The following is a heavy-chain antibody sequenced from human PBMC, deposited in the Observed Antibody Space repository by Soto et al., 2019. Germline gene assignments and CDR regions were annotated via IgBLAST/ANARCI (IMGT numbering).Heavy chain of an antibody. CDR2: ISSSGSTI. CDR1: GFTFSDYY. V-gene: IGHV3-11*01. D-gene: IGHD2-2*01. J-gene: IGHJ6*03. Sequence: GGSLRLSCAASGFTFSDYYMSWIRQAPGKGLEWVSYISSSGSTIYYADSVKGRFTISRDNAKNSLYLQMNSLRAEDTAVYYCARLPVVPAAMRLSYYYMDVWGKGTTVTVSS. CDR3: ARLPVVPAAMRLSYYYMDV.